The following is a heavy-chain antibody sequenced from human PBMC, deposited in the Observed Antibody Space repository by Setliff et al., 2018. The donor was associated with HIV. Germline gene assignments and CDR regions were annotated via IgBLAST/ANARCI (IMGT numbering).Heavy chain of an antibody. CDR3: ARGGGYDRSGYYPFDY. D-gene: IGHD3-22*01. J-gene: IGHJ4*02. Sequence: PSETLSLTCTVSGGSISTYYWNWIRQPPGKGLDWIGYISYSGKTYYNPALKSRVTISVDTSNNHFSLKLSSVTAADTAVYYCARGGGYDRSGYYPFDYWGQGTPVTVSS. V-gene: IGHV4-59*12. CDR2: ISYSGKT. CDR1: GGSISTYY.